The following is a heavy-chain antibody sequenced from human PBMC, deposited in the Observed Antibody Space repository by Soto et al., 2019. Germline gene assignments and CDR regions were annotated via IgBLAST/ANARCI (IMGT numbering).Heavy chain of an antibody. D-gene: IGHD6-19*01. J-gene: IGHJ6*02. CDR1: GGSFSGYY. CDR3: ARGYSSGWYHYDYGMDV. CDR2: INHSGST. V-gene: IGHV4-34*01. Sequence: QVQLQQWGAGLLKPSETLSLTCAVYGGSFSGYYWSWIRQPPGKGLEWIGEINHSGSTNYNPSLKSRVTLSVATSKNQFSLKLSSVTAADTAVYYCARGYSSGWYHYDYGMDVWGQGTTVTVSS.